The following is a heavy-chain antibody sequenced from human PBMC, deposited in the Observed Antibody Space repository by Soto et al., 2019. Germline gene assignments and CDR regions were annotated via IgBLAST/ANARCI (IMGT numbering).Heavy chain of an antibody. D-gene: IGHD5-12*01. CDR2: IDPKSGGT. CDR3: ERVSVDVPE. CDR1: GPTFIAYY. V-gene: IGHV1-2*02. J-gene: IGHJ4*02. Sequence: QLVQSGAEVKKPGASVRVSCKTSGPTFIAYYIHWVRQAPGQGLEWMGWIDPKSGGTTYEQKFLGRVTMTRDTSINTAYMALNRLTSDDTAVYYCERVSVDVPEWGQGTLITVSS.